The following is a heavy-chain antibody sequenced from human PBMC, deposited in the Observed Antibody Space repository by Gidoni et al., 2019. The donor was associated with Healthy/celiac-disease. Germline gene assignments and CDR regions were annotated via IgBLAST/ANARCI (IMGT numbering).Heavy chain of an antibody. D-gene: IGHD6-13*01. J-gene: IGHJ6*02. CDR3: ARDSYSSSWPYYYYGMDV. CDR1: GFTFSSYS. Sequence: EVQLVESGGGLVKPGGSLRLSCAASGFTFSSYSMNWVRQAPGKGLEWVSSISSSSSYIYYADSVMGRFTISRDNAKNSLYLQMNSLRAEDTAVYYCARDSYSSSWPYYYYGMDVWGQGTTVTVSS. CDR2: ISSSSSYI. V-gene: IGHV3-21*01.